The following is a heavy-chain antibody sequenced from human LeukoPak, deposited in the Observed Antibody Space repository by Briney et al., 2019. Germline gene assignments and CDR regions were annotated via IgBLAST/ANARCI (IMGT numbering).Heavy chain of an antibody. J-gene: IGHJ5*02. D-gene: IGHD6-13*01. CDR3: ARDRAAAGLNNWFDP. CDR1: GGTFSSYS. Sequence: SVKVSCKASGGTFSSYSISWVRQAPGQGLEWMGGIVPIFGTADYAQKFQGRVTITADESTSTAYMELSSLRSEDTAVYYCARDRAAAGLNNWFDPWGQGTRVTVSS. CDR2: IVPIFGTA. V-gene: IGHV1-69*13.